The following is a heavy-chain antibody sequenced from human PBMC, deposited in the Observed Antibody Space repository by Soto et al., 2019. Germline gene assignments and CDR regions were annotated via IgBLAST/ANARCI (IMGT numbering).Heavy chain of an antibody. Sequence: GGSLRLSCAASGFTFSSYSMNWVRQAPGKGLEWVSSISSSSSYIYYADSVKGRFTISRDNAKNSLYLQMNSLRAEDTAVYYCARDPDYYDSSGHYYYGVDVWGQGTTVTVSS. D-gene: IGHD3-22*01. CDR2: ISSSSSYI. CDR3: ARDPDYYDSSGHYYYGVDV. V-gene: IGHV3-21*01. J-gene: IGHJ6*02. CDR1: GFTFSSYS.